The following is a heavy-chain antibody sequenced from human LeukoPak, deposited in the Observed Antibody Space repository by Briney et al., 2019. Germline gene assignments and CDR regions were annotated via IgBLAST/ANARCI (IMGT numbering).Heavy chain of an antibody. Sequence: GGSLRLSWAASGFTFGSYWMHWVRQAPGEGLVWVSRINTDGSSTSYADSVKGRFTISRDNAKNTLYLQMNSLRAEDTAVYYCARGAHIVLMVYAPYFDYWGQGTLVTVSS. D-gene: IGHD2-8*01. V-gene: IGHV3-74*01. J-gene: IGHJ4*02. CDR3: ARGAHIVLMVYAPYFDY. CDR2: INTDGSST. CDR1: GFTFGSYW.